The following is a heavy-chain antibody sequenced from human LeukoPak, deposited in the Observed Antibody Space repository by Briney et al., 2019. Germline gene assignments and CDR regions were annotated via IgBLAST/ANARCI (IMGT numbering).Heavy chain of an antibody. D-gene: IGHD3-22*01. Sequence: GGSLRLSCAASGFTFSSYEMNWVRQAPGKGLEWVSSISSSSSYIYYADSVKGRFTISRDNAKNSLYLQMNSLRAEDTAVYYCARDRGIVVADAFDIWGQGTMVTVSS. V-gene: IGHV3-21*01. CDR1: GFTFSSYE. CDR3: ARDRGIVVADAFDI. CDR2: ISSSSSYI. J-gene: IGHJ3*02.